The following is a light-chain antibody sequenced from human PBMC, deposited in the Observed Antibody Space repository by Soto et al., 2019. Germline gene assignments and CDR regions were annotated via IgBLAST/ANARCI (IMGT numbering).Light chain of an antibody. V-gene: IGKV3-15*01. CDR3: QQYNNWPPMYT. CDR2: DAY. Sequence: EIVMTQSPVTLSVSPGERATLSCRASQSVGSNLAWYQHQPGQAPRLLIYDAYTRATGIPARFSGRGSGTEFTLTISSLQSEDLALYYCQQYNNWPPMYTFGQGTKLEIK. CDR1: QSVGSN. J-gene: IGKJ2*01.